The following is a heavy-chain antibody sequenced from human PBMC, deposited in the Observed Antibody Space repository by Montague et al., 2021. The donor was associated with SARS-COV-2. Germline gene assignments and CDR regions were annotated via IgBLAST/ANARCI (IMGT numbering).Heavy chain of an antibody. J-gene: IGHJ4*02. CDR1: GGSISSYY. D-gene: IGHD1-1*01. CDR2: VHYTGST. CDR3: ARAQNTCFIANCVNYFEV. V-gene: IGHV4-59*01. Sequence: SETLSLTCEVSGGSISSYYWSWIRQSPGKGLEWIGYVHYTGSTKYNPSLKTRVTLSLDTPKNHFSLKQSSVTAADTAVYYCARAQNTCFIANCVNYFEVWGLGALVTVSS.